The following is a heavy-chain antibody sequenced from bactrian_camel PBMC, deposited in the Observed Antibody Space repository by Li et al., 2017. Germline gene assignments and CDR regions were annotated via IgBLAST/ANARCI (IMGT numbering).Heavy chain of an antibody. CDR2: IYTGDGRT. J-gene: IGHJ4*01. V-gene: IGHV3S1*01. D-gene: IGHD5*01. CDR1: GFTFSSYW. Sequence: QLVESGGGLVQFGGSLRLSCAASGFTFSSYWMYWVRRAPGKGLEWVSTIYTGDGRTNSADSVKGRFTMSRDNAKNMLYLQMNNLKSEDTAMYYCAIGLFADFGLGRGTQVTVS.